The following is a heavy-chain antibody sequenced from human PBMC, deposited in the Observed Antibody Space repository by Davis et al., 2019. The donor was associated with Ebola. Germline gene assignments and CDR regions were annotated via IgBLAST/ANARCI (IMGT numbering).Heavy chain of an antibody. V-gene: IGHV3-48*01. Sequence: GGSLRLSCAASGFTFSTYSMNWVRQAPGKGLEWVSYISSTSTVHYADSVKGRFTTSRDNAKYSLFLQMNSLRAEDTAIYYCARDLGAKTGTTIGDYWGQGTLVIVSS. CDR1: GFTFSTYS. CDR2: ISSTSTV. D-gene: IGHD1-1*01. CDR3: ARDLGAKTGTTIGDY. J-gene: IGHJ4*02.